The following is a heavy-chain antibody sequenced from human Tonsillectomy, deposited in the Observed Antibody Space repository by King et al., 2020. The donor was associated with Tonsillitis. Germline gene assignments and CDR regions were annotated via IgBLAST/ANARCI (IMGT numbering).Heavy chain of an antibody. V-gene: IGHV3-30*18. D-gene: IGHD3-3*01. Sequence: QLVQSGGGVVQPGMSLRLSCAASGFTFSSYGMHWVRQAPGKGLEWVAVISYDGSNKYYADSVKGRFTISRDNSKNTLYLQMNSLRAEDTAVYYCAKDDFPLEYYYAMDVWGQGTTVTVSS. CDR1: GFTFSSYG. CDR2: ISYDGSNK. CDR3: AKDDFPLEYYYAMDV. J-gene: IGHJ6*02.